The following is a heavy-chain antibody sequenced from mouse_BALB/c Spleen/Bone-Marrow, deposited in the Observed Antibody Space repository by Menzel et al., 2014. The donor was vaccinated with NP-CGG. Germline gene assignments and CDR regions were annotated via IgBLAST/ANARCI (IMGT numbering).Heavy chain of an antibody. CDR3: ARRGGSSYAMDY. D-gene: IGHD1-1*01. V-gene: IGHV1-18*01. Sequence: EVKLMESGPELVKPGASVKISCKTSGYTFTEYTMHWVKQSHGKSLEWIGGINPNNGGTSYNQKFKGKATLTVDKSSSTAYMELRSLTSEDSAVYYCARRGGSSYAMDYRGQGTSVTVSS. CDR1: GYTFTEYT. J-gene: IGHJ4*01. CDR2: INPNNGGT.